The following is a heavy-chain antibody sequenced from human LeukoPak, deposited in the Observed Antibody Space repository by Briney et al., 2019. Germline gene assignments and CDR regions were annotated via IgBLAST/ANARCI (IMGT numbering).Heavy chain of an antibody. CDR2: IFYSGST. Sequence: PSETLSLTCTVSGGSISGYYWSWIRQPPGKGLEWIGYIFYSGSTNYNPSLKSRVTISVDTSKNQSSLKLSSVTAADTAMYYCARGWGYFDYWGQGTLVTVSS. CDR3: ARGWGYFDY. J-gene: IGHJ4*02. D-gene: IGHD3-16*01. V-gene: IGHV4-59*01. CDR1: GGSISGYY.